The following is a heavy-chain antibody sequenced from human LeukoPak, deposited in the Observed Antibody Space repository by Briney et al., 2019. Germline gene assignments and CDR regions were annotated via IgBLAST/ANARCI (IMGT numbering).Heavy chain of an antibody. J-gene: IGHJ4*02. D-gene: IGHD6-6*01. Sequence: PSETLSLTCAVYGGSFTGYFWGWIRQAPGRGLEWIGDINHSGSTHYNPSLKSRLTMSVDTSKNQFYLKLNSLTAADTAVYYCARGWAGATVFTRISARPHFDYWGQGTLVTVSS. CDR2: INHSGST. CDR3: ARGWAGATVFTRISARPHFDY. V-gene: IGHV4-34*01. CDR1: GGSFTGYF.